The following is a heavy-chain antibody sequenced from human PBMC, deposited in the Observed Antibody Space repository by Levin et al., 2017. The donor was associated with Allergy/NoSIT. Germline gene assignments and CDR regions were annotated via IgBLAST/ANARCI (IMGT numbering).Heavy chain of an antibody. V-gene: IGHV4-34*01. CDR2: INHSGST. CDR3: ARGPRYYGSGSYDY. J-gene: IGHJ4*02. Sequence: SSETLSLTCAVYGGSFSGYYWSWIRQPPGKGLEWIGEINHSGSTNYNPSLKSRVTISVDTSKNQFSLKLSSVTAADTAVYYCARGPRYYGSGSYDYWGQGTLVTVSS. D-gene: IGHD3-10*01. CDR1: GGSFSGYY.